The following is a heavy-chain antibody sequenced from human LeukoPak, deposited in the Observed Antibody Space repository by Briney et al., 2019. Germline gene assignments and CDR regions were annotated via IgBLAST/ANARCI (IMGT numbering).Heavy chain of an antibody. J-gene: IGHJ4*02. CDR2: IYYSGST. Sequence: SETLSLTCTVSGGSISSYYWSWIRQPPGKGLEWIGYIYYSGSTNYNPSLKSRVTISVDTSKDQFSLKLSSVTAADTAVYYCARGYCTNGVCYIGPFDYWGQGTLVTVSS. V-gene: IGHV4-59*01. CDR1: GGSISSYY. CDR3: ARGYCTNGVCYIGPFDY. D-gene: IGHD2-8*01.